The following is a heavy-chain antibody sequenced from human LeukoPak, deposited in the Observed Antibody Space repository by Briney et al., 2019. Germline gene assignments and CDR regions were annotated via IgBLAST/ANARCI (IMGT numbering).Heavy chain of an antibody. CDR3: ARVSPNTVTTLQYFDY. Sequence: GRSLRLSCAVSGFTFDDYAMHWVRQVPGKGLEWVSGINWNSDSIGYADSVKGRFTTSRDNAKNSLYLQMNSLRAEDTAVYYCARVSPNTVTTLQYFDYWGQGTLVTVSS. CDR2: INWNSDSI. CDR1: GFTFDDYA. V-gene: IGHV3-9*01. D-gene: IGHD4-17*01. J-gene: IGHJ4*02.